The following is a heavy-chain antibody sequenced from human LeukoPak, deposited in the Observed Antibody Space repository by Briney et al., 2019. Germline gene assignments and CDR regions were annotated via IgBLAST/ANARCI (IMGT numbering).Heavy chain of an antibody. CDR1: GFTFSGSA. J-gene: IGHJ6*03. CDR3: TSPNYYDSSGYPGSYYYYMDV. V-gene: IGHV3-73*01. Sequence: GGSLRLSCAASGFTFSGSAMHWVRQASGKGLEWVGRIRSKANSYATAYAASVKGRFTISRDDSKNTAYLQMNSLKTEDTAVYYCTSPNYYDSSGYPGSYYYYMDVWGKGTTVTVSS. CDR2: IRSKANSYAT. D-gene: IGHD3-22*01.